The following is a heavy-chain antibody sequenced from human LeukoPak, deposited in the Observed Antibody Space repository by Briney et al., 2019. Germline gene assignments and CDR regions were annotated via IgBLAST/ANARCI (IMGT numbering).Heavy chain of an antibody. CDR3: ARVRTGTTVTTFLGFDY. J-gene: IGHJ4*02. Sequence: ASVKVSCKASGYTFTGYYMHWVRQAPGQGLEWMGWISAYNGNTNYAQKLQGRVTMTTDTSTSTAYMELRSLRSDDTAVYYCARVRTGTTVTTFLGFDYWGQGTLVTVSS. CDR2: ISAYNGNT. D-gene: IGHD4-17*01. V-gene: IGHV1-18*04. CDR1: GYTFTGYY.